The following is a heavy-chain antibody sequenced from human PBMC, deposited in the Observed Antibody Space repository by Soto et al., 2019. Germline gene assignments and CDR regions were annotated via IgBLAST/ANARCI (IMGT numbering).Heavy chain of an antibody. J-gene: IGHJ6*02. CDR1: GFTFNTYA. D-gene: IGHD3-10*01. CDR3: AKGRGGAYYYYGLDV. Sequence: EVQLLESGGGLVQPGESLTLSCAASGFTFNTYAMTWARRAPGKGLEWVSAISGSGATTYVADSVKGRFTISRDNSKDTLYLQMNSLRAADTAIYYCAKGRGGAYYYYGLDVWGQGTTVTVSS. CDR2: ISGSGATT. V-gene: IGHV3-23*01.